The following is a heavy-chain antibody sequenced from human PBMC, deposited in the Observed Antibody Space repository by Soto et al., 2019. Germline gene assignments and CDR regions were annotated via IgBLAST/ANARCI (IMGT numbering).Heavy chain of an antibody. CDR2: INHSGST. D-gene: IGHD3-10*01. CDR3: ARGRYAYYYGSGSYSNWFDP. J-gene: IGHJ5*02. CDR1: GGSFSGYY. V-gene: IGHV4-34*01. Sequence: QVQLQQWGAGLLKPSETLSLTCAVYGGSFSGYYWSWIRQPPGEGLEWIGEINHSGSTNYNPSLKSRVSISVDTSKNMFSLKLSSVTAADTAVYYCARGRYAYYYGSGSYSNWFDPWGQGTLVIVSS.